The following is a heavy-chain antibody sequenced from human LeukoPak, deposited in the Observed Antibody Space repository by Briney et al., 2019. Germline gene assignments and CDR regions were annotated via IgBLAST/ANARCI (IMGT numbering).Heavy chain of an antibody. CDR1: GGSFSGYY. J-gene: IGHJ4*02. V-gene: IGHV4-34*01. D-gene: IGHD3-10*01. CDR3: ARGLGRWFGELSASDYYFDY. Sequence: SETLSLTCAVYGGSFSGYYWSWIRQPPGKGLEWIGEINHSGSTNYNPSLKSRVTISVDTSKNQFSLKLSSVTAADTAVYYCARGLGRWFGELSASDYYFDYWGQGTLVSVSS. CDR2: INHSGST.